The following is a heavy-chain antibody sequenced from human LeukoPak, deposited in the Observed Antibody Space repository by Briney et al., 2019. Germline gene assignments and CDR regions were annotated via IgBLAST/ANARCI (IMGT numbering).Heavy chain of an antibody. CDR1: GFTFSSYG. CDR2: ISYDGSNK. CDR3: AKEEAHGYCSSTSCYKAGYYFDY. Sequence: GGSLRLSCAASGFTFSSYGMHWVRQAPGKGLERVAVISYDGSNKYYADSVKGRFTISRDNSKNTLYVQMNSLRAEDTAVYYCAKEEAHGYCSSTSCYKAGYYFDYWGQGTLVTVSS. V-gene: IGHV3-30*18. D-gene: IGHD2-2*02. J-gene: IGHJ4*02.